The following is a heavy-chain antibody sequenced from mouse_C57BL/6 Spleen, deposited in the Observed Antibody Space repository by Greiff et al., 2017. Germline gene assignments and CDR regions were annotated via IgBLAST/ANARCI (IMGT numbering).Heavy chain of an antibody. CDR3: ATSKDSSGYEFAY. J-gene: IGHJ3*01. Sequence: VQLQQSGPELVKPGASVKISCKASGYSFTGYYMNWVKQSPEKSLEWIGEINPSTGGTTYNQKFKAKATLTVDKSSSTAYMQLKSLTSEDSAVYYCATSKDSSGYEFAYWGQGTLVTVSA. CDR2: INPSTGGT. V-gene: IGHV1-42*01. CDR1: GYSFTGYY. D-gene: IGHD3-2*02.